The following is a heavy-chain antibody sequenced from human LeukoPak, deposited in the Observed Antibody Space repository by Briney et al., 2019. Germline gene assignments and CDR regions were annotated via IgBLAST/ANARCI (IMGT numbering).Heavy chain of an antibody. CDR3: ATPLEQYTSGGNFDF. Sequence: PGGSLRLSCEPSGFTFSSYAMSWARQAPGKGLAWVSVISSSADSTYYADSVKGRFTISRDNSKNTLYLQMNNLRAEDTAVYYCATPLEQYTSGGNFDFGGQGILVTVSS. V-gene: IGHV3-23*01. J-gene: IGHJ4*02. D-gene: IGHD6-25*01. CDR1: GFTFSSYA. CDR2: ISSSADST.